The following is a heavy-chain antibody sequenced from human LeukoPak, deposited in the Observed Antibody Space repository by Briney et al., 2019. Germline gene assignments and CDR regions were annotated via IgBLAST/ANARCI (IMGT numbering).Heavy chain of an antibody. D-gene: IGHD5-18*01. J-gene: IGHJ6*02. CDR1: GFTFTKSY. Sequence: GGSLRLSCTASGFTFTKSYMSWVRQAPGKGLEWISYINARETSTYYADSVRGRFTISRDNAKNSLHQQMNSLRAEDTAVYYCAREKSNSYAYDSYYGLDVWGQGTTVIVSS. V-gene: IGHV3-11*01. CDR2: INARETST. CDR3: AREKSNSYAYDSYYGLDV.